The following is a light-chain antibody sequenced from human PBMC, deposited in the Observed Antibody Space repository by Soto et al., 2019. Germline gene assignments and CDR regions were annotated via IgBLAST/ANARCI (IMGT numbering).Light chain of an antibody. J-gene: IGKJ4*01. V-gene: IGKV3-11*01. Sequence: EIVLTQSPATLSLSPGERATLSCRASQSVSSYLAWYQQKPGQAPRLLIYDASNSATGIPARFSGSGSGTDFTLTISSLEPEDFAVYYCQQRGNWPTFGGGTKVEIK. CDR1: QSVSSY. CDR2: DAS. CDR3: QQRGNWPT.